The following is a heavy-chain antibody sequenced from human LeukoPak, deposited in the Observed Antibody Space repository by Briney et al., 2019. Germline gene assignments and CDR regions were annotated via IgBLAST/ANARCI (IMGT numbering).Heavy chain of an antibody. V-gene: IGHV3-30*18. D-gene: IGHD5-18*01. Sequence: GGSLRLSCAASGFTFSSYGMHWVRQAPGKGLEWVAVISYDGSNKYYADSVKDRFTISRDNSKNTLYLQMNSLRAEDTAVYYCAKDRGYSYGMDVWGQGTTVTVSS. CDR2: ISYDGSNK. CDR1: GFTFSSYG. J-gene: IGHJ6*02. CDR3: AKDRGYSYGMDV.